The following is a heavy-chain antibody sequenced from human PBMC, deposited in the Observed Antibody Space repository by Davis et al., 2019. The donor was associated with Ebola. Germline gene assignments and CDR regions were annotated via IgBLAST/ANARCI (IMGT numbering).Heavy chain of an antibody. CDR3: AKDGGYCSSTSCYLGSGMDV. CDR1: GLSFRSYS. V-gene: IGHV3-21*04. J-gene: IGHJ6*04. CDR2: ISTGSDYM. Sequence: GESLKISCAASGLSFRSYSMNWVRQAPGKGLEWVSSISTGSDYMYYADSVKGRFTISRDNAKNSLYLQMNSLRAEDTALYYCAKDGGYCSSTSCYLGSGMDVWGKGTTVTVSS. D-gene: IGHD2-2*01.